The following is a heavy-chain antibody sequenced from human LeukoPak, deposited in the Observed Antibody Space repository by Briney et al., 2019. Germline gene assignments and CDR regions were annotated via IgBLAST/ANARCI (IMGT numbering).Heavy chain of an antibody. CDR2: INHSGST. Sequence: SETLSLTCAVYGGSFSGYYWSWIRQPPGKGLEWIGEINHSGSTNYNPSLKSRVTISVDTSKNQFSLKPSSVTAADTAVYYCAREGAADTFDYWGQGTLVTVSS. CDR3: AREGAADTFDY. D-gene: IGHD6-13*01. CDR1: GGSFSGYY. J-gene: IGHJ4*02. V-gene: IGHV4-34*01.